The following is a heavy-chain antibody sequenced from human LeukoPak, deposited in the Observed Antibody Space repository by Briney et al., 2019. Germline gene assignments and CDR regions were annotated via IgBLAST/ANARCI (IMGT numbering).Heavy chain of an antibody. D-gene: IGHD5-18*01. CDR2: ISYDGVSK. V-gene: IGHV3-30-3*01. CDR1: GFTFSSYA. CDR3: ARGGRGRYSYGHHFDY. J-gene: IGHJ4*02. Sequence: GRSLRLSCAASGFTFSSYAKHWVRQARGKGLEWVTFISYDGVSKYYTDAVKGRFTISRDNSKNTLYLQMNSLRAEDTAVYYCARGGRGRYSYGHHFDYWGQGTLVTVSS.